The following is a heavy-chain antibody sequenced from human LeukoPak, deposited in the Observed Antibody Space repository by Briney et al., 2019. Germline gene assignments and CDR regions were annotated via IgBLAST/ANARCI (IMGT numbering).Heavy chain of an antibody. CDR2: IYYSGST. Sequence: SETLSLTCTVSGVSISSYYWSWIRQPPGKGLEWIGYIYYSGSTDYNPSLKSRVTISVDTSKNQFSLKLSSVTAADTAVYYCARGRDGYIFDYWGQGTLVTVSS. J-gene: IGHJ4*02. CDR1: GVSISSYY. CDR3: ARGRDGYIFDY. V-gene: IGHV4-59*01. D-gene: IGHD5-24*01.